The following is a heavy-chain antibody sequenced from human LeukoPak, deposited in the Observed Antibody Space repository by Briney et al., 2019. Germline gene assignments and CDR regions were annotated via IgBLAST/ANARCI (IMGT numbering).Heavy chain of an antibody. CDR3: AKEKGANWDPFDY. D-gene: IGHD7-27*01. Sequence: GGSLRLSCATSGFTFDDFGMAWVRQVPGKGPEWVSGINWNGETIAYRDSVKGRFTISRDSARRSVYLQMNSLRDEDTALYYCAKEKGANWDPFDYWAGEPWSSSPQ. CDR2: INWNGETI. V-gene: IGHV3-20*04. CDR1: GFTFDDFG. J-gene: IGHJ4*02.